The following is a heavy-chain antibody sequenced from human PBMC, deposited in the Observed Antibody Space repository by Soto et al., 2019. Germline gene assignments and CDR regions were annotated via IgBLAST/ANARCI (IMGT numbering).Heavy chain of an antibody. D-gene: IGHD1-7*01. CDR2: ISGSGGST. CDR3: AVARNWSYHNWPGP. CDR1: GFTFSSYA. V-gene: IGHV3-23*01. Sequence: GGSLRLSCAASGFTFSSYAMSWVRQAPGKGLEWVSAISGSGGSTYYADSVKGRFTISRDNSKNTQYLQMNSLRAEDTAVYYYAVARNWSYHNWPGPSGQGPL. J-gene: IGHJ5*02.